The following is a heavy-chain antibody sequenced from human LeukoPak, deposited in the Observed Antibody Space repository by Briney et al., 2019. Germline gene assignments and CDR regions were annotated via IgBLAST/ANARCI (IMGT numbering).Heavy chain of an antibody. V-gene: IGHV3-48*02. CDR3: ARGTYFYDSSGYYHGWYLDY. Sequence: GGSLRLSCAASGFTFSSYNMNWVRQAPGKGLEWVSYISSSSSPMYNADSVKGRSTISRDSAKNSLYLQMNSLRDEDTAVYYCARGTYFYDSSGYYHGWYLDYWGQGTLVTVSS. J-gene: IGHJ4*02. CDR2: ISSSSSPM. D-gene: IGHD3-22*01. CDR1: GFTFSSYN.